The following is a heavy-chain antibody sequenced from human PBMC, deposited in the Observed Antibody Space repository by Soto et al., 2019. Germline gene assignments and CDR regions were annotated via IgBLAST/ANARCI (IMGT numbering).Heavy chain of an antibody. CDR1: GYSFTSYW. CDR3: ARVAYSNRYYYYYMDV. D-gene: IGHD4-4*01. V-gene: IGHV5-51*01. Sequence: PGESLKISCKGSGYSFTSYWIGWVRQMPGKGLEWMGIIYPGDSDTRYSPSFQGQVTISADKSISTAYLQWNSLKASDTAMYYCARVAYSNRYYYYYMDVWGKGTTVTVSS. J-gene: IGHJ6*03. CDR2: IYPGDSDT.